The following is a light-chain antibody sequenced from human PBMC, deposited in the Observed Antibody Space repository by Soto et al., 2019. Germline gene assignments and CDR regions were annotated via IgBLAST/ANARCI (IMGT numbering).Light chain of an antibody. CDR1: SSNIGNNY. CDR2: DNN. J-gene: IGLJ2*01. Sequence: QSVLTQPPSVSAAPGQKVTISCSGSSSNIGNNYVSWYQQLPGTAPKLLIYDNNKRPSGIPDRFSGSKSGTSATLGITGLQTGHEADYYCGTWDSSLSVGGVFGGGTKLTVL. CDR3: GTWDSSLSVGGV. V-gene: IGLV1-51*01.